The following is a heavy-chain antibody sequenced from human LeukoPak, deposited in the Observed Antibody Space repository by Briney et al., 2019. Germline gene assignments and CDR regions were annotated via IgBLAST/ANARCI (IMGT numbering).Heavy chain of an antibody. V-gene: IGHV3-15*01. D-gene: IGHD6-19*01. CDR2: IKSKTDGGTT. Sequence: GGSLRLSCAASGFTFSNAWMSWVRQAPGKGLEWVGRIKSKTDGGTTDYAAPVKGRFTISRDDSKNTLYLQMNSLKTEDTAVYYCTTGGSGWPFTIDYWGQGTLVTVSS. CDR1: GFTFSNAW. J-gene: IGHJ4*02. CDR3: TTGGSGWPFTIDY.